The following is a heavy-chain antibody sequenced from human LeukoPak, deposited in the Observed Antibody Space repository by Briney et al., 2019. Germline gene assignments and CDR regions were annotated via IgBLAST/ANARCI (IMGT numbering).Heavy chain of an antibody. Sequence: ASVKVSCKASGGTFSSYAISWVRQAPGQGLEWMGRIIPILGIANYAQKFQGRVTITADKSTSTAYMELSSLRSEDTAVYYCAREMVLERQSEQRTGDRRYYFDYWGQGTLVTVSS. V-gene: IGHV1-69*04. J-gene: IGHJ4*02. CDR3: AREMVLERQSEQRTGDRRYYFDY. CDR1: GGTFSSYA. CDR2: IIPILGIA. D-gene: IGHD7-27*01.